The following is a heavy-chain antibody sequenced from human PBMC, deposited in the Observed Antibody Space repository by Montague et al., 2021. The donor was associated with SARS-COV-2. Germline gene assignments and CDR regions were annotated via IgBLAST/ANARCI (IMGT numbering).Heavy chain of an antibody. V-gene: IGHV4-34*01. CDR2: ISPSGST. D-gene: IGHD2-8*01. Sequence: SETLSLNCGVSGGPFSDYYWTWVRQSAGKGLQWIGDISPSGSTYYNPSLKCRVNISADPSKSRFSLTLTSVSAADTATYFCTTGVSKAFLQERDFWGQGIVVTVS. CDR3: TTGVSKAFLQERDF. J-gene: IGHJ4*02. CDR1: GGPFSDYY.